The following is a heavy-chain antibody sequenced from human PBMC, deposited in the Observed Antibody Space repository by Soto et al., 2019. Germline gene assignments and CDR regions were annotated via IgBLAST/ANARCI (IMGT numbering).Heavy chain of an antibody. V-gene: IGHV4-4*02. J-gene: IGHJ4*02. CDR2: IYRTGST. D-gene: IGHD1-7*01. Sequence: PSETLSLTFAVSGGSFTSNNWWTWVRQPPGQGLEWIGEIYRTGSTNYNPSLKSRVTISLDKSENQFSLKVTSLTAADTAVYYCESRDTGTSVDYWGQGTLVTVSS. CDR3: ESRDTGTSVDY. CDR1: GGSFTSNNW.